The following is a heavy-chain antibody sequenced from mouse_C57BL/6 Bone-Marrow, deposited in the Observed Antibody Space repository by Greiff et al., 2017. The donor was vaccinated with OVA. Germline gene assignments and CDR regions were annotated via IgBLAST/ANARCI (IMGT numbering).Heavy chain of an antibody. J-gene: IGHJ1*03. D-gene: IGHD2-5*01. CDR2: IDPNSGGT. Sequence: QVQLQQPGAELVKPGASVKLSCKASGYTFTSYWMHWVKQRPGRGLEWIGRIDPNSGGTTYNEKFKSKATLTVDKPSSTAYMQLSSLTSEDSAFYYCAAGLYSNYNWYFDVWGTGTTVTVSS. V-gene: IGHV1-72*01. CDR1: GYTFTSYW. CDR3: AAGLYSNYNWYFDV.